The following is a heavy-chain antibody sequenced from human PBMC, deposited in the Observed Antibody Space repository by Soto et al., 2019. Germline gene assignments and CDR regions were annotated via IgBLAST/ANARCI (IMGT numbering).Heavy chain of an antibody. Sequence: QVRLVQSGAEVKNPGASVKVSCKASGYTFTSYGISWVRQAPGQGLEWMGWISAYNCNTNYAQKLQGRVTMTSDTATSTPYMALRSPRSDATAVYCCARDAPPEDCWGQGTLVTVSA. CDR3: ARDAPPEDC. CDR1: GYTFTSYG. V-gene: IGHV1-18*01. CDR2: ISAYNCNT. J-gene: IGHJ4*02.